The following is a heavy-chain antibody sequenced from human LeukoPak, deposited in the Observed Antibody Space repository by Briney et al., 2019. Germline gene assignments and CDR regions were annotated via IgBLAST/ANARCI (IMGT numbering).Heavy chain of an antibody. J-gene: IGHJ4*02. Sequence: GESLRLSCVGSGFTFDKFYMSWARQAPGKGLEWVAQINQDGSGKYYVDSVRGRFTISRDNARTSVYLQMDSLSADDTAVYYCAREQWWRLDYWSQGTLVTVSS. D-gene: IGHD2-21*02. CDR3: AREQWWRLDY. V-gene: IGHV3-7*01. CDR2: INQDGSGK. CDR1: GFTFDKFY.